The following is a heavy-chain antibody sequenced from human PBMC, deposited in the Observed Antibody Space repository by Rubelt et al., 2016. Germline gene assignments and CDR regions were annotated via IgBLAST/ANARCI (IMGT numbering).Heavy chain of an antibody. V-gene: IGHV5-51*01. Sequence: GKGLEWMGIIYPGDSDTRYSPSFQGQVTISADKSISTAYLQWSSLKASDTAMYYCARQPRERTEYYYYGMDVWGQGTTVTVSS. CDR3: ARQPRERTEYYYYGMDV. J-gene: IGHJ6*02. CDR2: IYPGDSDT. D-gene: IGHD1-1*01.